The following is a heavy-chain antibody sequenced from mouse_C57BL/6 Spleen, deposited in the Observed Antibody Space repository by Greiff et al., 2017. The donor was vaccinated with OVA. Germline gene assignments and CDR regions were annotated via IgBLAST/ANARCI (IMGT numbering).Heavy chain of an antibody. CDR1: GFSLTSYG. J-gene: IGHJ4*01. D-gene: IGHD4-1*01. Sequence: VQRVESGPGLVAPSQSLSITCTVSGFSLTSYGVHWVRQPPGKGLEWLVVIWSDGSTTYNSALKSRLSISKDNSKSQVFLKMNRLQTDDTATYYCSRHGTGTGAMDYWGQGTSVTVSS. CDR2: IWSDGST. CDR3: SRHGTGTGAMDY. V-gene: IGHV2-6-1*01.